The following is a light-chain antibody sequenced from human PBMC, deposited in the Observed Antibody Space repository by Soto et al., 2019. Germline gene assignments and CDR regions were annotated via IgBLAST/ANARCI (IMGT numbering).Light chain of an antibody. CDR2: GAS. Sequence: EIVLTQSPGTLSLSPRERATLSCRASQSVSSSYLAWYQQKPGQTPRLLIYGASSRATGIPDRFSGSGSGTDFTLTISRLEPEDFAVYYCQQYGISPLYTFGQGTKLEIK. CDR1: QSVSSSY. J-gene: IGKJ2*01. CDR3: QQYGISPLYT. V-gene: IGKV3-20*01.